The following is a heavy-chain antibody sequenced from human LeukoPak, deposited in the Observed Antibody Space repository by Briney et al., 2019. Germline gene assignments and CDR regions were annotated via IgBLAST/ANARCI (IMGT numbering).Heavy chain of an antibody. V-gene: IGHV3-21*01. CDR3: ARAGYSSGWYMDY. CDR2: ISSSSSYI. J-gene: IGHJ4*02. D-gene: IGHD6-19*01. Sequence: PGGSLRLSCAASGFTFGSYSMNWVRQAPGKGLEWVSSISSSSSYIYYADSVKGRFTISRDNAKNSLYLQMNSLRAEDTAVYYCARAGYSSGWYMDYWGQGTLVTVSS. CDR1: GFTFGSYS.